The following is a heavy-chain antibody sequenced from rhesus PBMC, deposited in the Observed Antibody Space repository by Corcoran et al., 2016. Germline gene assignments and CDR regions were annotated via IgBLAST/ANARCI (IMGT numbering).Heavy chain of an antibody. CDR3: ARDRVTIFGVVITFDY. J-gene: IGHJ4*01. Sequence: QLQLQESGPGLVQPSETLSLPCAVSGGSLSSNYWSWIRPPPGKGLEWIVRISGSGGSTDYNPSRKSRVTISTDTSKNQFSLKLSSVTAADTAVYYCARDRVTIFGVVITFDYWGQGVLVTVSS. V-gene: IGHV4-173*01. CDR2: ISGSGGST. CDR1: GGSLSSNY. D-gene: IGHD3-3*01.